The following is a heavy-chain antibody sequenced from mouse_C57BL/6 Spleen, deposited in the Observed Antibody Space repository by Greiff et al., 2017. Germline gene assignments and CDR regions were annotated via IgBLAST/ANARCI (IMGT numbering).Heavy chain of an antibody. V-gene: IGHV14-2*01. CDR1: GFNIKDYY. CDR3: AVLWLLRGAMDY. CDR2: IDPEDGET. Sequence: VQLQQSGAELVKPGASVKLSCTASGFNIKDYYMHWVKQRTEQGLEWIGRIDPEDGETKYAPKFPGKATITADTSSNTAYLQLSSLTSEDTAVYYCAVLWLLRGAMDYWGQGTSVTVSA. D-gene: IGHD2-1*01. J-gene: IGHJ4*01.